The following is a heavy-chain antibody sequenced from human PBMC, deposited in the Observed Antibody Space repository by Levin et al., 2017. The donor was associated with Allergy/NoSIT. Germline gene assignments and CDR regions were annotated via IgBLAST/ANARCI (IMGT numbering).Heavy chain of an antibody. CDR2: IIPIFGTA. V-gene: IGHV1-69*01. Sequence: KISCKASGGTFSSYAISWVRQAPGQGLEWMGGIIPIFGTANYAQKFQGRVTITADESTSTAYMELSSLRSEDTAVYYCARTFRGRDYYYYYGMDVWGQGTTVTVSS. CDR1: GGTFSSYA. CDR3: ARTFRGRDYYYYYGMDV. D-gene: IGHD3-10*01. J-gene: IGHJ6*02.